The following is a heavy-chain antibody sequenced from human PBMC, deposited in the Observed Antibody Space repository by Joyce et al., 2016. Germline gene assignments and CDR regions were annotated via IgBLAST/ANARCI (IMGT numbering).Heavy chain of an antibody. CDR2: VAVATGDT. CDR1: GFTFYSSA. Sequence: QMQLVQSGPEVKKPGTSVKVSCQASGFTFYSSAVQWVRQVRGQRLEWMGWVAVATGDTNYTQNFHERVTITRDMSTDTAYMELKNLRSEDTAVYYCAAAIARIDRYFDLWGRGTLVTVSS. V-gene: IGHV1-58*01. CDR3: AAAIARIDRYFDL. D-gene: IGHD2-21*01. J-gene: IGHJ2*01.